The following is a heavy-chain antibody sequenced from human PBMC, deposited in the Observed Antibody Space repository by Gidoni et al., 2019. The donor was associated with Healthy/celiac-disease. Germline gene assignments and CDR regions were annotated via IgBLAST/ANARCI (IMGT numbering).Heavy chain of an antibody. CDR2: IIPMLGTA. Sequence: QVQLVQSGAEVKKPGSSRKVSCKASGGTFSRYAISWVRQAPGQVLEWMGGIIPMLGTANDAQKFQGRVTITADESTSTAYMELSSLRSEDTAVYYCARQTRGSPIQHWGQGTLVTVSS. J-gene: IGHJ1*01. CDR3: ARQTRGSPIQH. V-gene: IGHV1-69*01. CDR1: GGTFSRYA. D-gene: IGHD1-26*01.